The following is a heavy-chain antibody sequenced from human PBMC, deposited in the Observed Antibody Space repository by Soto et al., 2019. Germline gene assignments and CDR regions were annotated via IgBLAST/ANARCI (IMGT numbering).Heavy chain of an antibody. D-gene: IGHD1-7*01. V-gene: IGHV3-23*01. J-gene: IGHJ3*02. CDR1: GFTFSSYS. CDR2: ITASVGTT. Sequence: EVKLLESGGGLVQPGGSLRLSCAASGFTFSSYSMTWVRQAPGKGLEWVAHITASVGTTYYAASVKGRFTISRDTSRNTLYLQMNSLRAEDTALYYCAKCMQAYWNYDAHHIWGQGTMVTVSS. CDR3: AKCMQAYWNYDAHHI.